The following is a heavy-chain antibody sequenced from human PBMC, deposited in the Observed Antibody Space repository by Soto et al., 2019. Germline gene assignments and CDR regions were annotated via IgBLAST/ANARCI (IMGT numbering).Heavy chain of an antibody. CDR1: GGSISSSSYC. V-gene: IGHV4-39*01. Sequence: SETLSLTCTVSGGSISSSSYCWGRIRQPPGKGLEWIGSIHYSGSTYYNPSLKSRVTISVDTSKNQFSLKLSSVTAADTAVYYCARHVEGATTVALDYWGQGTLVTVSS. D-gene: IGHD1-26*01. J-gene: IGHJ4*02. CDR3: ARHVEGATTVALDY. CDR2: IHYSGST.